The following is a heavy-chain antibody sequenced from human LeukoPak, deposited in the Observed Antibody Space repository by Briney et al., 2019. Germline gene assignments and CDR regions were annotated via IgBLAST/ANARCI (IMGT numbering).Heavy chain of an antibody. CDR2: IWYDGTNK. D-gene: IGHD6-13*01. CDR1: GFTFSSYG. V-gene: IGHV3-33*06. J-gene: IGHJ4*02. Sequence: GGSLRLSCVASGFTFSSYGMHWVRQAPGKGLEWVAVIWYDGTNKYYADSVKGRFTISRDSPKNTLYLQMNSLRAEDTAVYYCANYSGSSRWFDYWGQGTLVTVSS. CDR3: ANYSGSSRWFDY.